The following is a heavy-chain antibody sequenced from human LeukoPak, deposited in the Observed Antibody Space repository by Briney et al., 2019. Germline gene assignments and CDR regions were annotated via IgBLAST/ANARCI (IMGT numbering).Heavy chain of an antibody. CDR1: GFTFPNYA. D-gene: IGHD3-9*01. CDR3: AKGTLYDILTGDCFDP. J-gene: IGHJ5*02. CDR2: ISGSGGSA. V-gene: IGHV3-23*01. Sequence: PGGSLRLSCAASGFTFPNYAMTWVRQAPGKGLEWVSAISGSGGSASYADSVEGRFTISRDNSKNTLYLQMNSLRAEDTAVYFCAKGTLYDILTGDCFDPWGQGTLVTVSS.